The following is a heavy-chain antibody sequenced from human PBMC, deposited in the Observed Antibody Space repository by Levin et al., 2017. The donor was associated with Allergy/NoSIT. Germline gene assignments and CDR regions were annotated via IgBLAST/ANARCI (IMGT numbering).Heavy chain of an antibody. CDR2: ISYDGSNK. CDR3: AKAGPGIHGSGSWSWYYFGY. CDR1: GFTFSTYG. D-gene: IGHD3-10*01. J-gene: IGHJ4*02. V-gene: IGHV3-30*18. Sequence: GGSLRLSCAASGFTFSTYGMHWVRQAPGKGLEWVAVISYDGSNKFYADSVKGRFTISRDNSKNTLYLQMDSLRAGDTAVYYCAKAGPGIHGSGSWSWYYFGYWGQGTLVTVSS.